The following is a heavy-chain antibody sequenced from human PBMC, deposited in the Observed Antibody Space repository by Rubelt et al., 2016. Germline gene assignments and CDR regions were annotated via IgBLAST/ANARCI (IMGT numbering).Heavy chain of an antibody. Sequence: GGGVVQPGRSLRLSCAASGFTFSTYALHWVRQAPGKGLEWVAVISHEGSDKNYADSVKGRFTISRNNSRNTLYLQMSSLRVEETAVYYCARATTAATGTGPFDIWGQGTMVTVSS. CDR1: GFTFSTYA. CDR2: ISHEGSDK. V-gene: IGHV3-30*04. J-gene: IGHJ3*02. D-gene: IGHD6-13*01. CDR3: ARATTAATGTGPFDI.